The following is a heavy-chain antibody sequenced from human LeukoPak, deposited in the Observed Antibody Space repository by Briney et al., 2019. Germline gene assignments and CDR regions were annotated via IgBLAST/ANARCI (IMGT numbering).Heavy chain of an antibody. Sequence: GGSLRLSCAASGFPFSTYSMNWVRQAPGKGLEWVSSITSGSSYIYYADSVKGRFTISRDNAKNSLYLQMNSLRAEDTAVYYCARDSTTGSSWKNFDYWGQGTLVTVSS. CDR2: ITSGSSYI. CDR1: GFPFSTYS. D-gene: IGHD6-13*01. CDR3: ARDSTTGSSWKNFDY. J-gene: IGHJ4*02. V-gene: IGHV3-21*01.